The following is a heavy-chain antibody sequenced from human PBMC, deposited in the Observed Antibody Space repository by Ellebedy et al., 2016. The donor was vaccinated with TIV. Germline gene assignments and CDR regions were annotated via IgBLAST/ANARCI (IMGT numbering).Heavy chain of an antibody. CDR3: IPRDS. CDR1: RFTFYTYT. Sequence: GESLKISXADSRFTFYTYTMKWVRQAPGKGLEWVSSISSSSTYIYYADSVKGRFTISRDNAKNSLYLQMNSLRAEDTAVYYCIPRDSWGQGTLVTVSS. J-gene: IGHJ4*02. CDR2: ISSSSTYI. D-gene: IGHD1-14*01. V-gene: IGHV3-21*01.